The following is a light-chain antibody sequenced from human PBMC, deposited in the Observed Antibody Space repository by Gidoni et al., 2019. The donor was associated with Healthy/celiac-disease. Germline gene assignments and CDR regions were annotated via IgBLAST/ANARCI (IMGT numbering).Light chain of an antibody. CDR1: SSDVGSYNL. J-gene: IGLJ2*01. CDR3: CSYAGSSTVV. V-gene: IGLV2-23*01. CDR2: EGS. Sequence: QSALTPPASVSGSPGQSITISCTGTSSDVGSYNLVSWYQQHPGKAPKLMIYEGSKRPSGVSNRFSGSKSSNTASLTISGLQAEDEADYYCCSYAGSSTVVFGGGTKLTVL.